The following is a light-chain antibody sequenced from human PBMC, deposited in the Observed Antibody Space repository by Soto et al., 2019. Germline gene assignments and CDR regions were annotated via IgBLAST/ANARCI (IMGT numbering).Light chain of an antibody. CDR3: QPNYSLPIT. CDR2: AAS. Sequence: SQMSQYRSSLSAAVGARVTITCRASHTITTYLNWYHQKPGKAPDLLIYAASSLQSGVPSRFSGSGSGTDFTLTISGLQPEHFAPYYCQPNYSLPITFGQGTRLEIK. CDR1: HTITTY. V-gene: IGKV1-39*01. J-gene: IGKJ5*01.